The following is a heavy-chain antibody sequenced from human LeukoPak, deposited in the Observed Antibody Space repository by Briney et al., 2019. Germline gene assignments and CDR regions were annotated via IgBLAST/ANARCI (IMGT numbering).Heavy chain of an antibody. CDR2: IYYSGST. V-gene: IGHV4-30-4*01. Sequence: SETLSLTCTVSGGSTSSGDYYWSWIRQPPGKGLEWIGYIYYSGSTYYNPSLKSRVTISVDTSKNQFSLKLSSVTAADTAVYYCARDSSIRRAFDIWGRGTMVTVSS. D-gene: IGHD6-13*01. CDR1: GGSTSSGDYY. J-gene: IGHJ3*02. CDR3: ARDSSIRRAFDI.